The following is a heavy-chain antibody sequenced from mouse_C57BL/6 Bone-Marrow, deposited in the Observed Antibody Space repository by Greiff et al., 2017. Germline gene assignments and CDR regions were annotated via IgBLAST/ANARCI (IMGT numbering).Heavy chain of an antibody. V-gene: IGHV1-58*01. J-gene: IGHJ2*01. Sequence: VQLQQSGAELVKPGASVKMSCKTSGYTFTSSGITWVTPRPGQGLAWIGYIYIGHGYTASNAQFHGKATLTSDTSSSTAYMQLSSLTSEYSAIYFCARGYGSFFDDWGQGTTLTVSS. CDR2: IYIGHGYT. CDR3: ARGYGSFFDD. CDR1: GYTFTSSG. D-gene: IGHD1-1*01.